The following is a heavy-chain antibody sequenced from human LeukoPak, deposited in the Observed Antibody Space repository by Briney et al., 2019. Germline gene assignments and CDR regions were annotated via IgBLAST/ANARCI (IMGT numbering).Heavy chain of an antibody. CDR1: GGSISSYY. Sequence: SETLSLTCTVSGGSISSYYWGWIRQPPGKGLEWIGYIYYSGSTNYNPSLKSRVTISVDTSKNQFSLKLSSVTAADTAVYYCARSPKLERRMVGAFDIWGQGTMVTVSS. V-gene: IGHV4-59*01. CDR2: IYYSGST. J-gene: IGHJ3*02. D-gene: IGHD1-1*01. CDR3: ARSPKLERRMVGAFDI.